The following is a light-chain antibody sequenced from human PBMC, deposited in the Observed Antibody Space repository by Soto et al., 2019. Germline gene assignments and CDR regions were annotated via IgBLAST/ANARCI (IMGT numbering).Light chain of an antibody. CDR2: SSN. CDR1: DSNIGSTA. V-gene: IGLV1-44*01. Sequence: QSVLTQPPSVSATPGQGVILSCSGGDSNIGSTAVNWYQQLPGTAPRLLIYSSNQRPSGVPDRISGSKSGTSASLAISWLQSEDEAYYYCAALDDDLHVWLCGGGTQVTVL. CDR3: AALDDDLHVWL. J-gene: IGLJ3*02.